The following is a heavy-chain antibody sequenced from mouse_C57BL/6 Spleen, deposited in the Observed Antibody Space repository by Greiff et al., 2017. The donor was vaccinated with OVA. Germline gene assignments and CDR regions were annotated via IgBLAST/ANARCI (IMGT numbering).Heavy chain of an antibody. CDR1: GFTFTDYY. D-gene: IGHD2-5*01. CDR3: ARFYSKGYFDV. CDR2: IRNKANGYTT. V-gene: IGHV7-3*01. Sequence: EVKLVESGGGLVQPGGSLSLSCAASGFTFTDYYMSWVRQPPGKALEWLGFIRNKANGYTTEYSASVKGRFTISRDNSQSILYLQMNALRAEDSATYYCARFYSKGYFDVWGTGTTVTVSS. J-gene: IGHJ1*03.